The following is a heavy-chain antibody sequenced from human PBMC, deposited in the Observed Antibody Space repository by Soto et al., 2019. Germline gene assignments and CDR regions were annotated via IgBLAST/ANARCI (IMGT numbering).Heavy chain of an antibody. V-gene: IGHV1-69*01. D-gene: IGHD2-15*01. CDR1: GGSFSDFA. Sequence: QVQLAQSGAEMTKPGSSVKVSCRASGGSFSDFAFSWVRQAPGQGLEWMGGIIPMFAATKYAQRLQDRVTITADESTNTVYLTLNSLTSEDTAIYYCARGAIVAVPAARSSYHDYTNYRFDSWGQGTLVTVSS. J-gene: IGHJ4*02. CDR2: IIPMFAAT. CDR3: ARGAIVAVPAARSSYHDYTNYRFDS.